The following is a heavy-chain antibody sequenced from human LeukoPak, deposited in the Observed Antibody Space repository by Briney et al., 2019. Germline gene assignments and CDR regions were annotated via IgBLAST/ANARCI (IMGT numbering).Heavy chain of an antibody. CDR2: ISSSGSTI. Sequence: GGPLRLSCAASGFTLHDYYMSWIRQAPGKGLAWFSYISSSGSTIYYVDSVKGRFTISRDNAKNSPYLQRNSLRAEDTAVYYCARAPSAADYWGQGTLVTVSS. J-gene: IGHJ4*02. CDR3: ARAPSAADY. CDR1: GFTLHDYY. D-gene: IGHD6-25*01. V-gene: IGHV3-11*01.